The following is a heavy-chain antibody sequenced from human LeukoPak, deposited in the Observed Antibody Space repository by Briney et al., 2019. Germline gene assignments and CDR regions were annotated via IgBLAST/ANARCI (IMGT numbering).Heavy chain of an antibody. CDR1: GESFSGHC. CDR2: TTHSGGT. D-gene: IGHD3-10*01. CDR3: AAIKRFGESTMAGLVDY. J-gene: IGHJ4*02. V-gene: IGHV4-34*01. Sequence: SETLSLTCAVYGESFSGHCWGWIRQSPVKGLEWVGETTHSGGTNYKPSLKSRLTISVDTSKNQFSLTLSSVTAADTAVYYCAAIKRFGESTMAGLVDYWGQGTLVTVSS.